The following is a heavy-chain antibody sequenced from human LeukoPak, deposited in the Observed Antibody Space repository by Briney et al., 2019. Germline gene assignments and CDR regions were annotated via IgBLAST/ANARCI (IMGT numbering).Heavy chain of an antibody. CDR2: IYYSGST. Sequence: SETLSLTCTVSGGSISSYYWSWIRQHPGKGLEWIGYIYYSGSTYYNPSLKSRVTISVDTSKNQFSLKLSSVTAADTAVYYCARFQGWCSSSWYAGEYYFDYWGQGTLVTVSS. D-gene: IGHD6-13*01. J-gene: IGHJ4*02. CDR1: GGSISSYY. CDR3: ARFQGWCSSSWYAGEYYFDY. V-gene: IGHV4-59*06.